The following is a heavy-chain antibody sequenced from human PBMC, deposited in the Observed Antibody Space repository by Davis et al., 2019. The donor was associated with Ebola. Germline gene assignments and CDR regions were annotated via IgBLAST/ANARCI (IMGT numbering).Heavy chain of an antibody. CDR1: GYSISSGGYY. CDR2: IYYSGST. CDR3: ARGKGLVVPWFDP. V-gene: IGHV4-31*11. J-gene: IGHJ5*02. Sequence: LRLSCAVSGYSISSGGYYWSWIRQHPGKGLEWIGCIYYSGSTYYNPSLKSRVTISVDTSKNQFSLKLSSVTAADTAVYYCARGKGLVVPWFDPWGQGTLVTVSS. D-gene: IGHD6-6*01.